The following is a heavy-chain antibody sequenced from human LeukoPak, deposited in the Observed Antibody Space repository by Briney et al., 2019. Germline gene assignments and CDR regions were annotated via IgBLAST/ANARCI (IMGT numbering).Heavy chain of an antibody. CDR3: ASHRDGYNYRQLDY. CDR2: INPNSGGT. V-gene: IGHV1-2*02. J-gene: IGHJ4*02. CDR1: GYTFTGYY. Sequence: ASVKVSCKASGYTFTGYYMHWVRQAPGQGLEWMGWINPNSGGTNYAQKFQGRVTVTRDTSISTAYMELSRLRSDDTAVYYCASHRDGYNYRQLDYWGQGTLVTVSS. D-gene: IGHD5-24*01.